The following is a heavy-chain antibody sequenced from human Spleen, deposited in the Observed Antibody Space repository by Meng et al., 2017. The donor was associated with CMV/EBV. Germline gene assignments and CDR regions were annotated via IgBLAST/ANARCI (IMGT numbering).Heavy chain of an antibody. D-gene: IGHD3-9*01. CDR3: MREATYHDILTGHPAGET. Sequence: GESLKISCAASGFTVSSNYMSWVRQAPGKGLEWVSTIYSGGSTDYADSVKGRFTISRDNSKNTLYLQMNSLRVEDTAIYYCMREATYHDILTGHPAGETWGQGTLVTVSS. J-gene: IGHJ4*02. CDR1: GFTVSSNY. CDR2: IYSGGST. V-gene: IGHV3-53*01.